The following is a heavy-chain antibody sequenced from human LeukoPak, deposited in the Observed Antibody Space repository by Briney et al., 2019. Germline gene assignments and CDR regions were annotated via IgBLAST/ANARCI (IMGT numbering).Heavy chain of an antibody. Sequence: GGSPRLSCAASGFTFSSYSMNWVRQAPGKGLEWVSSISSSSSYIYYADSVKGRFTISRDNAKNSLYLQMNSLRAEDTAVYYCARVSAAGALDIWGQGTMVTVSS. V-gene: IGHV3-21*01. CDR1: GFTFSSYS. D-gene: IGHD6-13*01. CDR2: ISSSSSYI. CDR3: ARVSAAGALDI. J-gene: IGHJ3*02.